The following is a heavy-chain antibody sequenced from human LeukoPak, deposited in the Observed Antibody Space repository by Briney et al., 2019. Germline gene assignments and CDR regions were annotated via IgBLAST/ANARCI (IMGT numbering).Heavy chain of an antibody. CDR1: GFTFSSYA. D-gene: IGHD5-18*01. CDR3: ARDAVDTANAV. CDR2: ISYDGSNK. Sequence: GGSLRLSCAASGFTFSSYATHWVRQAPGKGLEWVAVISYDGSNKYYADSVKGRFTISRDNSKNTLYLQMNSLRAEDTAVYYCARDAVDTANAVWGQGTTVTVSS. J-gene: IGHJ6*02. V-gene: IGHV3-30-3*01.